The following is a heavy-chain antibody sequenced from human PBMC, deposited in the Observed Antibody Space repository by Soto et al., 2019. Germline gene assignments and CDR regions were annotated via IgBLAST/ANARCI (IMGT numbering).Heavy chain of an antibody. CDR2: IHDSGST. Sequence: SETLCLTCTVAGGSIGGYYWTWIRQPPGKGLEWIGYIHDSGSTSYNPSLKSRVTLSLDTSKNQFSLKVSSVTTADTAVYYCAKEGRSSFRFREYYYGMDVWGQGTTVTVPS. V-gene: IGHV4-59*01. CDR1: GGSIGGYY. D-gene: IGHD3-10*01. J-gene: IGHJ6*02. CDR3: AKEGRSSFRFREYYYGMDV.